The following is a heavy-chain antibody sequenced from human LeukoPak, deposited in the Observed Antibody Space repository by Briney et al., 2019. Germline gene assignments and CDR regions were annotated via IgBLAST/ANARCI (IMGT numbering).Heavy chain of an antibody. J-gene: IGHJ5*02. CDR1: GGSISSSSYY. CDR2: IYYGGST. Sequence: SETLSLTCTVSGGSISSSSYYWGWIRQPPGEGLEWIGSIYYGGSTYYNPSLKSRVTISVDTSKNQFSLKLSSVTAADTAVYYCARHFWRATAFDPWGQGTLVTVSS. V-gene: IGHV4-39*01. D-gene: IGHD3-3*01. CDR3: ARHFWRATAFDP.